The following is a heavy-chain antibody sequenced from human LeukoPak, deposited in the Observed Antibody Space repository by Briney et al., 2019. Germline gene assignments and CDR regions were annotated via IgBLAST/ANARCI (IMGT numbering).Heavy chain of an antibody. CDR2: ISGSGGST. V-gene: IGHV3-23*01. Sequence: PGGSLRLACAASAFTFSSYAMSWDRQAPGKGLEWVSAISGSGGSTYYADSVKGRFTTSRDNSKNTLYLQMNSLRAEDTAVYYCAKDYGDSSGYYDYWGQGTLVTVSS. CDR1: AFTFSSYA. CDR3: AKDYGDSSGYYDY. J-gene: IGHJ4*02. D-gene: IGHD3-22*01.